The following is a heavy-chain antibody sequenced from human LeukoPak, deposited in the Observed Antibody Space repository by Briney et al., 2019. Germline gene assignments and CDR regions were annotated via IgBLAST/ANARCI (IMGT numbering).Heavy chain of an antibody. CDR3: ARGFSSSWPYFEN. J-gene: IGHJ4*02. D-gene: IGHD6-13*01. V-gene: IGHV1-69*05. Sequence: ASVKVSCKASGGTFRSKAINWVRQAPGQGLEWMGGIIPLLNTSIYAQKFQGRVTIITDESATTADMELNSLRSEDTAVYFCARGFSSSWPYFENWGQGTLVTVSS. CDR1: GGTFRSKA. CDR2: IIPLLNTS.